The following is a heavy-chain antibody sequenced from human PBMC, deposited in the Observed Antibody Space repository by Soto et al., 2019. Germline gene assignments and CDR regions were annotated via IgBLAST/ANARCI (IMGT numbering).Heavy chain of an antibody. CDR3: AAIRF. J-gene: IGHJ4*02. D-gene: IGHD3-3*01. CDR1: GFTFSSYA. CDR2: ISGTGSTT. V-gene: IGHV3-23*01. Sequence: EVQLLESGGGLVQPGGSLRLSCVVSGFTFSSYAMSWVRQAPGKGLEWVSLISGTGSTTYYADSVKGRFTISRDNSKNTLDLQMNSLRADATAVYYCAAIRFWGQGTLVTVSS.